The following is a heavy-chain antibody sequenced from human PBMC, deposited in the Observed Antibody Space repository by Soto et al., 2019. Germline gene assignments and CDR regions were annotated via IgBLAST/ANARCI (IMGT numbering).Heavy chain of an antibody. CDR2: INHSGST. J-gene: IGHJ4*02. D-gene: IGHD5-12*01. CDR3: ARGRSGSGYDYMRGLWGFDY. V-gene: IGHV4-34*01. CDR1: GGSFSGYY. Sequence: PSETLSLTCAVYGGSFSGYYWSWIRQPPGKGLEWIGEINHSGSTNYNPSLKSRVTISVDTSKNQFSLKLSSVTAADTAVYYCARGRSGSGYDYMRGLWGFDYWGQGTLVTVSS.